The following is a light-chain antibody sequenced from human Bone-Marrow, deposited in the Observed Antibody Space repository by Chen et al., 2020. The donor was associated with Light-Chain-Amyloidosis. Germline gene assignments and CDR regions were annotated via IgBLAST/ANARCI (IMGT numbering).Light chain of an antibody. CDR1: RSDIGAGYD. Sequence: QSVLTQPPSVSGAPGQRVTISCTGSRSDIGAGYDVHWYQQLPGTAPKLLIYDNTKRPSGVPDRFSGSQSGTSASLAITGLQAEDEADYYCQSYDSGRSGSKVFGGGTKLTVL. CDR2: DNT. V-gene: IGLV1-40*01. J-gene: IGLJ2*01. CDR3: QSYDSGRSGSKV.